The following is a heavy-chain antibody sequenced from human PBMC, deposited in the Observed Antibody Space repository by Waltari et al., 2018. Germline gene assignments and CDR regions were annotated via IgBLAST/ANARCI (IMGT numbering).Heavy chain of an antibody. Sequence: QVQLVQSGAEVKKPGASVKVSCKASGYTFTGYYMHRVRQAPGQGLEWMGRNNPNRGGTDYAQKFQGRVSMTRDTSISTAYMELSRLRSDDTAVYYCARQAYRAAAGNFDYWGQGTLVTVSS. CDR3: ARQAYRAAAGNFDY. CDR2: NNPNRGGT. CDR1: GYTFTGYY. D-gene: IGHD6-13*01. J-gene: IGHJ4*02. V-gene: IGHV1-2*06.